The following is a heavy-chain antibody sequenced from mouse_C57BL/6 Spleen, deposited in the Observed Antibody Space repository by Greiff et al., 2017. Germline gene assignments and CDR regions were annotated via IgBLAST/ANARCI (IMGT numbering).Heavy chain of an antibody. CDR3: ARQGTTVVAFDY. D-gene: IGHD1-1*01. J-gene: IGHJ2*01. V-gene: IGHV5-6*02. Sequence: DVMLVESGGDLVKPGGSLKLSCAASGFTFSSYGMSWVRQTPDKRLEWVATISSGGSYTYYPDSVKGRFPISRDNAKNTLYLQMSSLKSEDTAMYYCARQGTTVVAFDYWGQGTTLTVSS. CDR1: GFTFSSYG. CDR2: ISSGGSYT.